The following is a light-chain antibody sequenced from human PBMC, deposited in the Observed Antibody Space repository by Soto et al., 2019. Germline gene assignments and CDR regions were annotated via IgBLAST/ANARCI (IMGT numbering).Light chain of an antibody. CDR2: DVS. CDR3: QQRYNWPRT. V-gene: IGKV3-11*01. J-gene: IGKJ1*01. Sequence: IVLTQSPAILSLSPGERATLSCRASEDVGNSLAWYQQRPGQSPRLLIYDVSNRATGIPSRFSGSGSGADFTLTISSLEPDDFAVYYCQQRYNWPRTFGQGTKVDIK. CDR1: EDVGNS.